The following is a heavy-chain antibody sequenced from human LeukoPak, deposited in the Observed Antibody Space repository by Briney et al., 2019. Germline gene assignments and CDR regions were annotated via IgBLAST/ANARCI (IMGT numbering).Heavy chain of an antibody. D-gene: IGHD1-1*01. CDR3: ARHGKDSHYYYMDV. Sequence: SETLSLTCAVYGGSFSGYYWGWIRQPPGKGLEWIGSIYYSGSTYYNPSLKSRVTISVDTSKNQFSLKLTSVTAADTAVYYCARHGKDSHYYYMDVWGKGTTVTISS. CDR2: IYYSGST. CDR1: GGSFSGYY. V-gene: IGHV4-39*01. J-gene: IGHJ6*03.